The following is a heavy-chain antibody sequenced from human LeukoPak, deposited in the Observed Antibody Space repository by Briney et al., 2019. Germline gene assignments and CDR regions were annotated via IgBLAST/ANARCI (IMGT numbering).Heavy chain of an antibody. V-gene: IGHV1-69*04. CDR2: IIPILGIA. Sequence: ASVKVSCKVSGGTFSSYAISWVRQAPGQGLEWMGRIIPILGIANYAQKFQGRVTITADKSTSSAYMELSSLRSEDTAVYYCAREVSGYDFGYYYGMDVWGQGTTVTVSS. CDR3: AREVSGYDFGYYYGMDV. CDR1: GGTFSSYA. D-gene: IGHD5-12*01. J-gene: IGHJ6*02.